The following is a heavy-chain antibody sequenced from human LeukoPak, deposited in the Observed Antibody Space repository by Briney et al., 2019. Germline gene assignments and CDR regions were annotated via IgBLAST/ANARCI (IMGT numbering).Heavy chain of an antibody. D-gene: IGHD5-24*01. J-gene: IGHJ4*02. V-gene: IGHV3-73*01. CDR3: NARDIEWLGY. CDR1: GFTFIGST. Sequence: GGSLRLSSAASGFTFIGSTMHWVRQASGKGLEWFGRIRSRANSYATAYAPSVKGRFTIARDDSKNTAYLQMNSLKTTDTAVYYCNARDIEWLGYWGQGTLVTVSS. CDR2: IRSRANSYAT.